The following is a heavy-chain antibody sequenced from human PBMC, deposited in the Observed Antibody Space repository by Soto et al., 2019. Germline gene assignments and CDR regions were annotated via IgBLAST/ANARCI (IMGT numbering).Heavy chain of an antibody. CDR1: GYTFITYD. CDR3: ARRKERSGPHYFDS. J-gene: IGHJ4*02. D-gene: IGHD6-25*01. CDR2: MNPYNGNA. Sequence: ASVKVSCKASGYTFITYDIHWVRQATGQGLEWKGWMNPYNGNAGYAQKFQGRVTMTRNTSISTAYMELSSLRSEDTAVYFCARRKERSGPHYFDSWGQGTLVTVSS. V-gene: IGHV1-8*01.